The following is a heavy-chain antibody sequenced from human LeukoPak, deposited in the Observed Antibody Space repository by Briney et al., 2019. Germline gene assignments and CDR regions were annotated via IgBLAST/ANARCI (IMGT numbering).Heavy chain of an antibody. CDR1: GFTFSSYW. Sequence: GGSLRLSCAASGFTFSSYWMSWVRQAPGKGLEWVANIKQDGSEKYYVDSVKGRFTISGDNAKNSLYLQMNSLRAEDTAVYYCARERDYYDSSSVDYWGQGTLVTVSS. CDR3: ARERDYYDSSSVDY. CDR2: IKQDGSEK. J-gene: IGHJ4*02. V-gene: IGHV3-7*01. D-gene: IGHD3-22*01.